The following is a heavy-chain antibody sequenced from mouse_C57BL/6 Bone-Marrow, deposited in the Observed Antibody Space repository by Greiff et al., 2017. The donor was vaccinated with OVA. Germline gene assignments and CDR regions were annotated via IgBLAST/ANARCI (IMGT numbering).Heavy chain of an antibody. CDR1: GYTFTSYG. CDR3: ASRYYGSSYFDY. CDR2: IYPRSGNT. Sequence: QVQLKQSGAELARPGASVKLSCKASGYTFTSYGISWVKQRTGQGLEWIGEIYPRSGNTYYNEKFKGKATLTADKSSSTAYMELRSLTSEDSAVYFCASRYYGSSYFDYWGQGTTLTVSS. J-gene: IGHJ2*01. D-gene: IGHD1-1*01. V-gene: IGHV1-81*01.